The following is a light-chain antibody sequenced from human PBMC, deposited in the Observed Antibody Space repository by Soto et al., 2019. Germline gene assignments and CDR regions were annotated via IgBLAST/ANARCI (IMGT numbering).Light chain of an antibody. J-gene: IGKJ1*01. Sequence: DIQMTQSPSSLSASVGDRVTITCRASQGINNYLAGYQQKPGKVPNLLLYAASILQSGVPSRFSGSGSGTDFTLTISSLQPEDFATYYCQKYDSAPRTFGQGTKVEIK. CDR1: QGINNY. CDR2: AAS. CDR3: QKYDSAPRT. V-gene: IGKV1-27*01.